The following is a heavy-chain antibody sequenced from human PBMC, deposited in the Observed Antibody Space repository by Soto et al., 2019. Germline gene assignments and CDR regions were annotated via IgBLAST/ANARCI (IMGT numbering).Heavy chain of an antibody. J-gene: IGHJ5*02. CDR2: IYYSGST. D-gene: IGHD3-3*01. CDR1: GGSISSGGYY. CDR3: ARVVIETRHDFWSGWTSPNGGPLLDP. Sequence: SETLSLTCTVSGGSISSGGYYWSWIRQHPGKGLEWIGYIYYSGSTYYNPSLKSRVTISVDTSKNQFSLKLSSVTAADTAVYYCARVVIETRHDFWSGWTSPNGGPLLDPWGQGTLVTVS. V-gene: IGHV4-31*03.